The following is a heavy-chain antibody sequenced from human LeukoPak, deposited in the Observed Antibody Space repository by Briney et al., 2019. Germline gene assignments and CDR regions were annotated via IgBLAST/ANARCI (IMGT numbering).Heavy chain of an antibody. CDR3: ARATGWDNWSDP. J-gene: IGHJ5*02. V-gene: IGHV4-59*01. Sequence: SETLSLTCTVSGGSISSYYWSWIRQPPGKGLEWIGYIYYSGSTNYNPSLKSRVTISVDTSKNQFSLKLSSVTAADTAVYYCARATGWDNWSDPWGQGTLVTVSS. CDR2: IYYSGST. CDR1: GGSISSYY. D-gene: IGHD6-19*01.